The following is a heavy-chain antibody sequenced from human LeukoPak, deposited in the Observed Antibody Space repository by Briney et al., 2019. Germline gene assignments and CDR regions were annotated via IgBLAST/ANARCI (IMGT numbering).Heavy chain of an antibody. CDR2: IYYSSSI. CDR1: GGPISISSYY. D-gene: IGHD3-3*01. CDR3: ARHATTLRFLGAMDV. Sequence: SDTLSLTCTVSGGPISISSYYWGWIRQPPAKGLEWIRSIYYSSSIYYNPPPKSRVTISVATSKNQFSLKRSSVTAADTAVYYCARHATTLRFLGAMDVWGKGTTVTVSS. V-gene: IGHV4-39*01. J-gene: IGHJ6*04.